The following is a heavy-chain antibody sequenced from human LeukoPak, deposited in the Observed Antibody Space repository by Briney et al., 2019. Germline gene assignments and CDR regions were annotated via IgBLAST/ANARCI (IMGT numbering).Heavy chain of an antibody. CDR1: GYTFTGYY. V-gene: IGHV1-2*02. CDR2: INPNSGGT. CDR3: ARDAHNGYEFHDWFDP. Sequence: ASVKVSCKASGYTFTGYYMHWVRQAPGQGLEWMGWINPNSGGTKYEQKFQGRVTMTTDTSISTAYMEMSRLTSDDTAVYYCARDAHNGYEFHDWFDPWGQGALVTVSS. D-gene: IGHD5-12*01. J-gene: IGHJ5*02.